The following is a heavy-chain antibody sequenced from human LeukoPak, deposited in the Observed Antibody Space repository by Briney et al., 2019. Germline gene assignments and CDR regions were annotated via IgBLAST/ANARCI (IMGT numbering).Heavy chain of an antibody. Sequence: PGGSLRLSCAVSGFPFSSYGMYWVRQTPDKGLQWVAYLRKDATYSNYADSVRGRFTISRDNSKNTLDLQMSSLRVEDTAVYYCASGGPTRGTLVYWGQGTLVTVSS. V-gene: IGHV3-30*02. CDR3: ASGGPTRGTLVY. J-gene: IGHJ4*02. CDR2: LRKDATYS. CDR1: GFPFSSYG. D-gene: IGHD1-26*01.